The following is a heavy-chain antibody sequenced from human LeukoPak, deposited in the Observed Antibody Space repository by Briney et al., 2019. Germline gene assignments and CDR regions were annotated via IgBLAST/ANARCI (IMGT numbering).Heavy chain of an antibody. V-gene: IGHV4-4*07. J-gene: IGHJ4*02. CDR2: IYTSGST. CDR1: GGSISSYY. CDR3: ARGGSPRAIPQNYDSSGPYFDY. Sequence: PSETLSLTCTVSGGSISSYYWSWIRQPAGKGLEWIGRIYTSGSTNYNPSLKSRVTMSVDTSKNQFSLKLSSVTAADTAVYYCARGGSPRAIPQNYDSSGPYFDYWGQGTLVTVSS. D-gene: IGHD3-22*01.